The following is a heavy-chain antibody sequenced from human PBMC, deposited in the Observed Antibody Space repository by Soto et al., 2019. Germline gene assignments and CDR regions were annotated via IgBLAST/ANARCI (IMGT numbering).Heavy chain of an antibody. CDR3: TREPPSTSFFDY. J-gene: IGHJ4*02. Sequence: GASVKVSCKASGYTFTSYGISWVRQAPGQGLEWMGWISAYNANTNYAQKLQGRVTMTTDTSTSTVNMELRSLRSDDTALYYCTREPPSTSFFDYWGQGTLVTVSS. D-gene: IGHD2-2*01. CDR2: ISAYNANT. V-gene: IGHV1-18*01. CDR1: GYTFTSYG.